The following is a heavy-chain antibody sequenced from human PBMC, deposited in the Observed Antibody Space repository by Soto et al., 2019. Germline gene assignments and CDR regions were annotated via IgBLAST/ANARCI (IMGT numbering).Heavy chain of an antibody. CDR3: AKAAAYWHAS. D-gene: IGHD2-8*02. V-gene: IGHV4-4*02. Sequence: QVQLQESGPGLVKPSGTLSLTCVVSGASISNSHWMSWVRPPPGEGMEWVGEIYHSGSTNSNPSLGSRVTSSVDKSKNQISLRLNAVTAADTVVDYCAKAAAYWHASWGSGTGVPVSS. CDR1: GASISNSHW. CDR2: IYHSGST. J-gene: IGHJ4*02.